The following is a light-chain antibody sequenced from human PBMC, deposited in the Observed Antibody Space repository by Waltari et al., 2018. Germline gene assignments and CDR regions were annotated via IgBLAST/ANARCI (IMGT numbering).Light chain of an antibody. CDR2: GAS. J-gene: IGKJ2*01. CDR3: QQYDPSPPFT. CDR1: QSVSSSY. V-gene: IGKV3-20*01. Sequence: EIVLTQSPGTLSLSPGERATLFCRASQSVSSSYLAWYQQRPGQPPRLLIYGASSRATGIPDRFSGSGSGTDFTLTISRLEPEDFAMYYCQQYDPSPPFTFGQGTKLEIK.